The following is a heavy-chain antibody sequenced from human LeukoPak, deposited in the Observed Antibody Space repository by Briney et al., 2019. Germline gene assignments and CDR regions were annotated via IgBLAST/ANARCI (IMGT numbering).Heavy chain of an antibody. D-gene: IGHD6-19*01. CDR1: GFTFSSYW. CDR2: ISGSGGST. J-gene: IGHJ4*02. V-gene: IGHV3-23*01. CDR3: AKDSTVAVAGTYDY. Sequence: GGSLRLSCAASGFTFSSYWMSWVRQAPGKGLEWVSAISGSGGSTYYAHSVKGRFTISRDNSKNTLYVQMNSLRAEDTAVYYCAKDSTVAVAGTYDYWGRGTLVTVSS.